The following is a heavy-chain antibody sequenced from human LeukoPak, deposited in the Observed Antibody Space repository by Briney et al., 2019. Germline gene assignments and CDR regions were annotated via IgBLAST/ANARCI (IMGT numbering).Heavy chain of an antibody. CDR1: GYTFTSYD. Sequence: ASVKVSCKASGYTFTSYDINWVRLAPGQGLEWMGWINPNSGGTNFAQKFQGRVAMTRDTSISTAYMELNRLRSDDTAVYYCARVTGAALAPDHWGQGTLVTVSS. D-gene: IGHD5-18*01. V-gene: IGHV1-2*02. CDR2: INPNSGGT. CDR3: ARVTGAALAPDH. J-gene: IGHJ4*02.